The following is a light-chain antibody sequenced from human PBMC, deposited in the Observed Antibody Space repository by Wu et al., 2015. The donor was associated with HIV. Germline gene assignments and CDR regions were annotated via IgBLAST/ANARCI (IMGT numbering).Light chain of an antibody. J-gene: IGKJ2*02. CDR2: DAS. Sequence: QLTQSPSSLSASVGDRVTITCRASQDIKSALAWYQQKPGRAPSLLIYDASTLESGVPSRFSGGGSGTEFTLIISGLQPEDFATYYCQQFNNYFCTFGLGTKLEIK. CDR1: QDIKSA. CDR3: QQFNNYFCT. V-gene: IGKV1D-13*01.